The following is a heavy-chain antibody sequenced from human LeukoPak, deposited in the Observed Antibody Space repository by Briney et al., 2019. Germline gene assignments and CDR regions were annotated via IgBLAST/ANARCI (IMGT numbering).Heavy chain of an antibody. CDR2: ISGSGGST. D-gene: IGHD3-3*01. CDR3: AKSYDFWSPLDD. CDR1: GFTFTSYA. J-gene: IGHJ4*02. V-gene: IGHV3-23*01. Sequence: PGGSLRLSCAASGFTFTSYAMTWVRQAPGKGLEWVSTISGSGGSTYYADSVKGRFTISRDNSKNTLYVQMNSLRAEDTAVYYCAKSYDFWSPLDDWGQGTLVTVSS.